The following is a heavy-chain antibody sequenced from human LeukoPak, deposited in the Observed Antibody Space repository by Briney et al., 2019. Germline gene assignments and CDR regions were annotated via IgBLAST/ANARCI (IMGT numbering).Heavy chain of an antibody. CDR2: ISSSGTTI. Sequence: GGSLRLSCAASGFTFSSYEMKWVRQAPGKGLEWVSYISSSGTTIYYADSVKGRFTISRDNTKNSLYLQMSSLRAEDTAVYYCARVAYYYDSSGYCHYYFDYWGQGTLVTVSS. J-gene: IGHJ4*02. D-gene: IGHD3-22*01. CDR3: ARVAYYYDSSGYCHYYFDY. V-gene: IGHV3-48*03. CDR1: GFTFSSYE.